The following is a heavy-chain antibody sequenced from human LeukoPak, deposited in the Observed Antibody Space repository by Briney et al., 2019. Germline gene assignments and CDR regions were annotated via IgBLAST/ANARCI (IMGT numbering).Heavy chain of an antibody. D-gene: IGHD2-2*01. CDR3: AKDEDRGCSCTGSHYGRDVWG. J-gene: IGHJ4*02. Sequence: GGSLRLSCAASGFSLSRYWMGWVHQAPGKGREWVANIKIDVSYTICVVSVKGRFTISRDNAKTSLYLQMNSLRAEDTALYNCAKDEDRGCSCTGSHYGRDVWGWGQRALVTVSS. V-gene: IGHV3-7*01. CDR2: IKIDVSYT. CDR1: GFSLSRYW.